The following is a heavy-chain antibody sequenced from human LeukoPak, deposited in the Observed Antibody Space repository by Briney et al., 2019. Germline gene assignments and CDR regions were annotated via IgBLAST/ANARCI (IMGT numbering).Heavy chain of an antibody. V-gene: IGHV3-21*01. D-gene: IGHD5-24*01. CDR1: GFTFSSYS. CDR3: ARAREMGKQNALGY. Sequence: PGGSLRLSCAASGFTFSSYSMNWVRQAPGKGLEWVSSFSSSSSYIYYADSVKGRFTISRDNAKNSLYLQMNSLRAEDTAVYYCARAREMGKQNALGYWGQGTLVTVSS. J-gene: IGHJ4*02. CDR2: FSSSSSYI.